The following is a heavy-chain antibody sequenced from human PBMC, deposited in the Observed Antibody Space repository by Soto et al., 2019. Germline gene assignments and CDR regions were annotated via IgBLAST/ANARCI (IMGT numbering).Heavy chain of an antibody. J-gene: IGHJ6*02. CDR2: IIPIFGTA. Sequence: GASVKVSCKASGGTFSSYAISWVRQAPGQGLEWMGGIIPIFGTANYAQKFQGRVTITADESTSTAYMELSSLRSEDTAVYYCARDPLPQSPHRRIQLYYGMDVWGQGTTVTVSS. CDR3: ARDPLPQSPHRRIQLYYGMDV. CDR1: GGTFSSYA. D-gene: IGHD5-18*01. V-gene: IGHV1-69*13.